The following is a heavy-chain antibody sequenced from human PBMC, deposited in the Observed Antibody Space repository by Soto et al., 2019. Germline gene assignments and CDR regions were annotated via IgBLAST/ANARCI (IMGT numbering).Heavy chain of an antibody. J-gene: IGHJ4*02. CDR2: VYWNDAR. Sequence: QIALQESGPTVVKPTQTLTLTCTFSGFSLTTTGVGVGWIRHAPGKALERLAMVYWNDARRYSPSLRSRLTITQDTSKNQVVLTMTYMDPVDTATYFCAHYDSSGYLSHFDSWGQGTLVTVSS. CDR3: AHYDSSGYLSHFDS. D-gene: IGHD3-22*01. V-gene: IGHV2-5*01. CDR1: GFSLTTTGVG.